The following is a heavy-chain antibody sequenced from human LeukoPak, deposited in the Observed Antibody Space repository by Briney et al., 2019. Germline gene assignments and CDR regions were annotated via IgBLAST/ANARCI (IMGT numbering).Heavy chain of an antibody. V-gene: IGHV4-38-2*02. J-gene: IGHJ6*03. CDR3: ARFQSRLYYYYMDV. CDR1: GYSISSGYY. Sequence: SETLSLTCTVSGYSISSGYYWGWIRQPPGKGLEWIGSIYHSGSTYYNPPLKSRVTISVDTSKNQFSLKLSSVTAADTAVYYCARFQSRLYYYYMDVWGKGTTVTVSS. CDR2: IYHSGST.